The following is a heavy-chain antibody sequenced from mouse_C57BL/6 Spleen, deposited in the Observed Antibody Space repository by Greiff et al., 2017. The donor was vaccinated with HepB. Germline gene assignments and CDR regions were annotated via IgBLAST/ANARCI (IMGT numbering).Heavy chain of an antibody. CDR1: GYTFTDYY. V-gene: IGHV1-76*01. J-gene: IGHJ2*01. D-gene: IGHD4-1*01. CDR3: ARDGNWDYFDY. Sequence: QVQLQQSGAELVRPGASVKLSCKASGYTFTDYYINWVKQRPGQGLEWIARIYPGSGNTYYNEKFKGKATLTVEKSSSTAYMQLSSLTSEDSAVYFCARDGNWDYFDYWGQGTTLTVSS. CDR2: IYPGSGNT.